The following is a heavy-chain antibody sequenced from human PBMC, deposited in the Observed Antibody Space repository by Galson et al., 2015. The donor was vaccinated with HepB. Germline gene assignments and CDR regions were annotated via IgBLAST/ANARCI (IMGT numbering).Heavy chain of an antibody. D-gene: IGHD3-22*01. Sequence: QSGAEVKKPGESLRISCKASGYSFSTKWIGWVRQMPGKGLEWMGIIYPGDSDTRYSPSFQGQVTISADKSISTAYLQWSSLKASDTAMYYCAREARVIAYDSSGYYPFDIWGQGTMVTVSS. CDR1: GYSFSTKW. CDR2: IYPGDSDT. CDR3: AREARVIAYDSSGYYPFDI. J-gene: IGHJ3*02. V-gene: IGHV5-51*01.